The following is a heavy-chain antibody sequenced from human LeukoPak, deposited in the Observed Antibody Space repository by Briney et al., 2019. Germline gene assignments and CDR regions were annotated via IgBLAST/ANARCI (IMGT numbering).Heavy chain of an antibody. J-gene: IGHJ5*02. CDR2: INPNSGGT. V-gene: IGHV1-2*02. D-gene: IGHD3-10*01. CDR1: GYTFTGYY. CDR3: AIRAFLGFGDDYNWFDP. Sequence: ASVKVSCKASGYTFTGYYMHWVRQAPGQGLEWMGWINPNSGGTNYAQKFQGRVTMTRDTSISTAYMELSSLTSDDTAVYYCAIRAFLGFGDDYNWFDPWGQGTLVTVSS.